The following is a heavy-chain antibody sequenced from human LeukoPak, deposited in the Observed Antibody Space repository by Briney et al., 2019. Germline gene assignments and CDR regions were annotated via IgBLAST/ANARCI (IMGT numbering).Heavy chain of an antibody. J-gene: IGHJ4*02. V-gene: IGHV3-48*04. CDR3: ARDRGGSYSAIDY. CDR2: ISSPSITI. CDR1: GFTFSSYS. Sequence: GGSLRLSCAASGFTFSSYSLSWVRQAPGKGLEWVSFISSPSITIYYADSVKGRFTISRDNAEKSLYLQMNSLRAEDTAVHYCARDRGGSYSAIDYWGQGTLVTVSS. D-gene: IGHD2-15*01.